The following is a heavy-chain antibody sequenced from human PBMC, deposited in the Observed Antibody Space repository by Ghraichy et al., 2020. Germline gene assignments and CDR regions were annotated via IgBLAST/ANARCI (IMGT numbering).Heavy chain of an antibody. CDR3: TRAPGPVAGRTYTFDI. Sequence: VKVSCKASGYTFTSYDINWVRRATGQGLEWMGWMNPNSGNTGYAQKFQGRVTMTRNTSISTAYMELSSLRSEDTAVYYCTRAPGPVAGRTYTFDIWGQGTLVTVSS. CDR1: GYTFTSYD. V-gene: IGHV1-8*01. D-gene: IGHD6-19*01. J-gene: IGHJ3*02. CDR2: MNPNSGNT.